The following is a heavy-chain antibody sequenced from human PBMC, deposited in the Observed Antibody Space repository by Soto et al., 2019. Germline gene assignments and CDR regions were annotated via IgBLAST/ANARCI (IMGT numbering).Heavy chain of an antibody. J-gene: IGHJ3*02. D-gene: IGHD3-3*01. CDR1: TFAFSTYS. Sequence: GGSLRLSCAASTFAFSTYSMNWFRQAPGKGLEWIAYISSTTTTIYYADSVKGRFTISRDNAKNSLYLQMNSLRDEDTAMYYCARDRYEFWSGYISTDAFDMWGEGTMVTVSS. CDR3: ARDRYEFWSGYISTDAFDM. CDR2: ISSTTTTI. V-gene: IGHV3-48*02.